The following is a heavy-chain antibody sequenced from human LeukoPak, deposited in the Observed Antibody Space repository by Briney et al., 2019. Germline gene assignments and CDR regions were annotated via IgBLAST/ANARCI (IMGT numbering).Heavy chain of an antibody. J-gene: IGHJ3*02. D-gene: IGHD1-1*01. V-gene: IGHV1-18*01. CDR3: ARDGGDLTTHDAIDI. Sequence: ASVKVSCKTSGYTFTTYGFSWVRQAPGQGLEWMGWIRVYNGKTNYAQKLQGRVTLTTDTSTSTSYMELRSLRSDDTAVYYCARDGGDLTTHDAIDIWGQGTMVTVSS. CDR2: IRVYNGKT. CDR1: GYTFTTYG.